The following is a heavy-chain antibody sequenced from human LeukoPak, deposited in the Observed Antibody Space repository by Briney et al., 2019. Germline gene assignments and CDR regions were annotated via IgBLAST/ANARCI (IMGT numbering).Heavy chain of an antibody. CDR2: INPSGGST. CDR1: GYSFTSYY. V-gene: IGHV1-46*01. J-gene: IGHJ2*01. D-gene: IGHD5-24*01. Sequence: ASVKVSCKASGYSFTSYYIHWVRQAPGQGLEWMGIINPSGGSTSYAQKFQGRVTMTRDTSISTAYMELSRLRSDDTAVYYCARDPSRRDGYREGWYFDLWGRGTLVTVSS. CDR3: ARDPSRRDGYREGWYFDL.